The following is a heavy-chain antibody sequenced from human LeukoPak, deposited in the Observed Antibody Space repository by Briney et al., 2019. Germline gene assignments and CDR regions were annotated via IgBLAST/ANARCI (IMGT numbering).Heavy chain of an antibody. V-gene: IGHV5-51*01. D-gene: IGHD2-2*01. J-gene: IGHJ3*02. CDR3: ARHIAGGEDIVVVPAADDAFDS. CDR2: IYPGDSDT. CDR1: GYSFTSYW. Sequence: GESLKISCKGSGYSFTSYWIGWVRQMPGKGLEGMGIIYPGDSDTRYSASFQGQVTISADKSISPAYLQWSSLKASDTAMYYCARHIAGGEDIVVVPAADDAFDSWGQGTMVTVSS.